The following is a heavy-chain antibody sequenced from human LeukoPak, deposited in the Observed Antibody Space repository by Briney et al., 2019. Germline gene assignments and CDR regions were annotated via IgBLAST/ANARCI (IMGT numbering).Heavy chain of an antibody. CDR2: ISYDGSNK. J-gene: IGHJ4*02. CDR3: AKDSRYSYGSYFDY. CDR1: GFTFSSYG. Sequence: GGSLRLSCAASGFTFSSYGMHWVRQAPGKGLEWVAVISYDGSNKYYADSVKGRFTISRDNSKNTLYLQMNSLRAEDTAVYYCAKDSRYSYGSYFDYWGQGTLVTVSS. V-gene: IGHV3-30*18. D-gene: IGHD5-18*01.